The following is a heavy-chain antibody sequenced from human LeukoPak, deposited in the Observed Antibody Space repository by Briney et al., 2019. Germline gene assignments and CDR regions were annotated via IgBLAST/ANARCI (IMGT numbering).Heavy chain of an antibody. CDR3: ARGYYDSSGYQPVYYFDY. D-gene: IGHD3-22*01. Sequence: EPSETLSLTCTVSGGSISSYYWSWIRQPPGKGLEWIGYIYYSGSTNYNPSLKSRVTISVDTSKNQSSLKLSSVTAADTAVYYCARGYYDSSGYQPVYYFDYWGQGTLVTVSS. CDR2: IYYSGST. J-gene: IGHJ4*02. CDR1: GGSISSYY. V-gene: IGHV4-59*01.